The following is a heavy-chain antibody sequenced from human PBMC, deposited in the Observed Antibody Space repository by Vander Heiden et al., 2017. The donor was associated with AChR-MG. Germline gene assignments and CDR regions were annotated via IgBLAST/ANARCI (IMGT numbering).Heavy chain of an antibody. CDR3: ARGFDTYYYDI. J-gene: IGHJ4*02. D-gene: IGHD3-22*01. Sequence: QVQLVESGGGLVKPGESLTPSCAASGFTFSDYFMSWIRQAPGNGLEWVSYIDSEGGTAYYADSVKGRFTVSRDDAKNSLYLHLNSLRAEDTAVYYCARGFDTYYYDIWGQGTLVTVSS. CDR2: IDSEGGTA. V-gene: IGHV3-11*01. CDR1: GFTFSDYF.